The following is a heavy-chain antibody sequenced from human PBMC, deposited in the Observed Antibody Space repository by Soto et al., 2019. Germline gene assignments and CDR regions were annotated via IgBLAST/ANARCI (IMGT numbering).Heavy chain of an antibody. Sequence: ASVKVSCKASGYTFTSYYMHWVRQAPGQGLEWMGIINPSGGSTSYAQKFQGRVTMTRDTSTSTVYMELSSLRSEDTAVYYSARDLIVVVHAARSDYYGMDVWGQGTTVTVSS. CDR2: INPSGGST. J-gene: IGHJ6*02. V-gene: IGHV1-46*01. CDR3: ARDLIVVVHAARSDYYGMDV. CDR1: GYTFTSYY. D-gene: IGHD2-2*01.